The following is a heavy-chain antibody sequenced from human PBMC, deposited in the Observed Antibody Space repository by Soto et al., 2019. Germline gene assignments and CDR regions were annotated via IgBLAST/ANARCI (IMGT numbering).Heavy chain of an antibody. J-gene: IGHJ4*02. CDR1: GGSFSGYY. CDR2: INHSGST. V-gene: IGHV4-34*01. Sequence: SETLSLTCAVYGGSFSGYYWSWIRQPPGKGLEWIGEINHSGSTNYNPSLKSRVTISVDTSKNQFSLKLSSVTAADTAVYYCAKDPGGHTYGYFDSWGQGTLVTVSS. CDR3: AKDPGGHTYGYFDS. D-gene: IGHD5-18*01.